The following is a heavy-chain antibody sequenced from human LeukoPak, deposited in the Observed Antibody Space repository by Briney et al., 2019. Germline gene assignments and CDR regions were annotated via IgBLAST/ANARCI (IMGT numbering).Heavy chain of an antibody. CDR3: AKDPRGSYSRDYYYYMDV. CDR1: GFTFSSYG. D-gene: IGHD1-26*01. J-gene: IGHJ6*03. CDR2: IWYDGSNK. V-gene: IGHV3-33*06. Sequence: GGSLRLSCAASGFTFSSYGMHWVRQAPGKGLEWVAVIWYDGSNKYYADSVKGRFTISRDNSKNTLYPQMNSLRAEDAAVYYCAKDPRGSYSRDYYYYMDVWGKGTTVTVSS.